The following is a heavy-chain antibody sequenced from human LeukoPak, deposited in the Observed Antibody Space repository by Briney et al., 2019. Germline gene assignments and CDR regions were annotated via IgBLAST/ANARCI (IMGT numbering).Heavy chain of an antibody. CDR1: GGSLSSYY. V-gene: IGHV4-59*01. CDR3: ARGLGRYCTNGVCYSYYFDY. Sequence: PSETLSLTCTVSGGSLSSYYWSWIRQPPGKGLEWIGYIYYSGSTNYNPSLKSRVTISVDTSKNQFSLKLSSVTAADTAVYYCARGLGRYCTNGVCYSYYFDYWGQGTLVTVSS. J-gene: IGHJ4*02. CDR2: IYYSGST. D-gene: IGHD2-8*01.